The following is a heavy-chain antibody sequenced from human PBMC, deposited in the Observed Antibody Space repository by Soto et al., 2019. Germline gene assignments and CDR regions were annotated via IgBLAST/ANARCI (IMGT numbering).Heavy chain of an antibody. CDR2: IWSDGNNR. Sequence: QVQLVESGGGMVQPGRSLRLSCAASGFMFSNHGMHWVRQAPDKGLEWVAVIWSDGNNRYYADSVKGRFTISRDNSKNTVYLQMNSLRAEDTAVYYCVRGDNWNDEASDYWGQGTLVTVSS. D-gene: IGHD1-1*01. J-gene: IGHJ4*02. V-gene: IGHV3-33*01. CDR1: GFMFSNHG. CDR3: VRGDNWNDEASDY.